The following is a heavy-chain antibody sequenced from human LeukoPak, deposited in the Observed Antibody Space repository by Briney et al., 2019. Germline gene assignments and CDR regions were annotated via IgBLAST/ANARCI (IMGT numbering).Heavy chain of an antibody. CDR2: IYTSGST. V-gene: IGHV4-4*07. J-gene: IGHJ5*02. CDR3: ARQVLTGYRGWFDP. D-gene: IGHD3-9*01. CDR1: GGSISSYY. Sequence: SETLSLTCTVSGGSISSYYWSWIRQPAGKGLEWIGRIYTSGSTNYNPSLKSRVTMSVDTSKNQFSLKLSSVTAADPAVYYCARQVLTGYRGWFDPWGQGTLVTVSS.